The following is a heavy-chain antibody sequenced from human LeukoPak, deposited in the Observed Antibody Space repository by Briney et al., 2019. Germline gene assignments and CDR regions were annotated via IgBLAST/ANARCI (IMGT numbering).Heavy chain of an antibody. Sequence: ASVKVSCKASGGTFSSYAISWVRQAPGQGLEWMGRIIPILGIANYAQKFQGRVTITADTSTSTAYMELRSLRSDDTAVYYCARDRVGGYDSSGHRFDYWGQGTLVTVSS. CDR1: GGTFSSYA. CDR3: ARDRVGGYDSSGHRFDY. CDR2: IIPILGIA. D-gene: IGHD3-22*01. J-gene: IGHJ4*02. V-gene: IGHV1-69*04.